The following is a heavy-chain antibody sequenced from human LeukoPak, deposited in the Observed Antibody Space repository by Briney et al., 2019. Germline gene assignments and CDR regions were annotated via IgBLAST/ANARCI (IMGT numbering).Heavy chain of an antibody. CDR2: INPSGGST. V-gene: IGHV1-46*01. D-gene: IGHD3-3*01. J-gene: IGHJ6*02. Sequence: ASVKVSCKASGYTFTSYYMHWVRQAPGQGLEWMGIINPSGGSTSYAQKFQGRVTMTRDTSTSTVYMELSSLRSEDTAVYYCARESYYDFWSGNHYYYGMDVWGQGTTVTVSS. CDR3: ARESYYDFWSGNHYYYGMDV. CDR1: GYTFTSYY.